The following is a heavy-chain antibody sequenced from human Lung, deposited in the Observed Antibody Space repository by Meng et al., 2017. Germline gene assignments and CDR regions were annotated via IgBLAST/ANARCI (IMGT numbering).Heavy chain of an antibody. CDR2: ISDGGNT. J-gene: IGHJ4*02. V-gene: IGHV4-39*07. Sequence: QLPLQESGPGLVKPSETLPLTCTVSGGSISSSSYYWGWIRQPPGKGLEWIGSISDGGNTYYNPSLQSRVSISVDTSKNQFSLKLRSVTAADTAVYYCARVKYSSSWYLDFWGQGALVTVSS. CDR3: ARVKYSSSWYLDF. CDR1: GGSISSSSYY. D-gene: IGHD6-13*01.